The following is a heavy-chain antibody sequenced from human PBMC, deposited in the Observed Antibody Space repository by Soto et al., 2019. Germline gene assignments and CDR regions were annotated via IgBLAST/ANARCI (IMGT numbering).Heavy chain of an antibody. Sequence: ASVQVSSKASGSTFTGYYMHWVRQDPGQGLEWMGWINPNSGGTNYAQKFQGRVTMTRDTSISTAYMELSRLRSDDTAVYYCARDLSSSWVFDVWGQGTTVNGS. CDR2: INPNSGGT. D-gene: IGHD6-13*01. CDR3: ARDLSSSWVFDV. CDR1: GSTFTGYY. V-gene: IGHV1-2*02. J-gene: IGHJ6*02.